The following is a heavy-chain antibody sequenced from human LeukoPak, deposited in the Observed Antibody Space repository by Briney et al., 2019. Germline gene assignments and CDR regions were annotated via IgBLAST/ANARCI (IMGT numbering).Heavy chain of an antibody. V-gene: IGHV4-59*01. CDR1: GGSISSYY. CDR3: ARSPYYDGAFDI. CDR2: IYYSGST. J-gene: IGHJ3*02. Sequence: PSETLSLTCPVSGGSISSYYWSWIRQPPGKGLEWIGYIYYSGSTNYNPSLKSRVTISVDTSKHQFSLKLSSVTAADTAVYYCARSPYYDGAFDIWGQGTTVTVSS. D-gene: IGHD3-22*01.